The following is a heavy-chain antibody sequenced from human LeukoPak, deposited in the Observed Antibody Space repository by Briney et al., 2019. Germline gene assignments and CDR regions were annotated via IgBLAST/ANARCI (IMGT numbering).Heavy chain of an antibody. CDR3: ARDRSDGTVTTPSLKRRYMDV. D-gene: IGHD4-17*01. J-gene: IGHJ6*03. Sequence: GASVKVSCKASGYTFTGYYMHWVRQAPGQGLEWMGWINPNSGGTNYAQKFQGRVTMTRDTSISTAYMELSRLRSDDTAVYYCARDRSDGTVTTPSLKRRYMDVWGKGTTVTVSS. CDR2: INPNSGGT. V-gene: IGHV1-2*02. CDR1: GYTFTGYY.